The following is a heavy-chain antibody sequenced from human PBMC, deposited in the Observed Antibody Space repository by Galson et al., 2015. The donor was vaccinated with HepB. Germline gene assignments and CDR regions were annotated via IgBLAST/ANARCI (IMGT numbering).Heavy chain of an antibody. CDR2: ISGSGGST. V-gene: IGHV3-23*01. CDR1: GFTFSSYA. Sequence: SLRLSCAVSGFTFSSYAMNWVRQAPGKGLEWVSVISGSGGSTSYADSVKGRFAISRDNSKNTPYLQMNSLRAEDTAVYYCAKEVWSVEQLWSFDYWGQGTLVTVSS. CDR3: AKEVWSVEQLWSFDY. J-gene: IGHJ4*02. D-gene: IGHD5-18*01.